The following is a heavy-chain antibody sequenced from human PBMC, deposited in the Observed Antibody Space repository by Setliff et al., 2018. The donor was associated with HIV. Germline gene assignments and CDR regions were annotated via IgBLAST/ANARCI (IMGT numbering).Heavy chain of an antibody. Sequence: ASVKVSCKPSGYSFTNHYMHWVRQAPGQGLEWMGVINPTGGSTRNTQKFQGRVAMTRDTSTSTVYMELSSLRSEDTAVYYCAAKRRYNYDLKGPLDYWAQGTLVTVSS. D-gene: IGHD5-18*01. J-gene: IGHJ4*02. CDR2: INPTGGST. CDR3: AAKRRYNYDLKGPLDY. V-gene: IGHV1-46*01. CDR1: GYSFTNHY.